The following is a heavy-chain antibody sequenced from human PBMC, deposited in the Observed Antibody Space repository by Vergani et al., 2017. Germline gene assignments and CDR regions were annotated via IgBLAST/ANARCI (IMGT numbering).Heavy chain of an antibody. CDR2: IYYTGST. J-gene: IGHJ2*01. CDR1: GASITRGDFY. V-gene: IGHV4-30-4*01. Sequence: QLQLQESGPERVRPTETLSLTCSVSGASITRGDFYWSWVRQAPGKGLEWLGYIYYTGSTQYNPSLRNRLTISIDRSKHQFSLHLTSVTAADTAVYYCARDEDGSGSSNWYLGLWGRGTLVSVSS. CDR3: ARDEDGSGSSNWYLGL. D-gene: IGHD3-10*01.